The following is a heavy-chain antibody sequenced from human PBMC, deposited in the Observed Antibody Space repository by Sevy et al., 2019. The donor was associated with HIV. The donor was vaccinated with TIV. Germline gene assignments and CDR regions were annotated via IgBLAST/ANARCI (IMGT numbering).Heavy chain of an antibody. CDR3: ARESIGAVGDFDY. CDR2: IYYSGST. D-gene: IGHD6-13*01. CDR1: GGSFSGYY. J-gene: IGHJ4*02. Sequence: SETLSLTCAVYGGSFSGYYWSWIRQPPGKGLEWIGFIYYSGSTNYNPSLKSRVTISVDTSKNQFSLKLSSVTAADTAVYYCARESIGAVGDFDYWGQGTLVTVSS. V-gene: IGHV4-59*01.